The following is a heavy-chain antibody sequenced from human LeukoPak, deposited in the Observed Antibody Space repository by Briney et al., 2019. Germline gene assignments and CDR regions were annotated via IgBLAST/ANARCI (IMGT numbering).Heavy chain of an antibody. V-gene: IGHV1-3*01. Sequence: ASVKVSCKASGYTFTSYAMHWVRQAPGQRLEWMGWINAGNGNTKYSQKFQGRVTITRDTSASTAYMELSSLRSEDTAVYYCARGSGSVSVWFGELLALDYWGQGTLVTVSS. D-gene: IGHD3-10*01. J-gene: IGHJ4*02. CDR1: GYTFTSYA. CDR2: INAGNGNT. CDR3: ARGSGSVSVWFGELLALDY.